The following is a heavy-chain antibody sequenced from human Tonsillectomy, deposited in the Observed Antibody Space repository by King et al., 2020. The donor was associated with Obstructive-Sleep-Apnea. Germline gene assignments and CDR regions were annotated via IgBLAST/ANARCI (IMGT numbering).Heavy chain of an antibody. J-gene: IGHJ4*02. V-gene: IGHV5-51*01. Sequence: VQLVESGAEVKQPGESLNISCKGSGYTFTTYWIGWVRQMPGKGLEWVGIIYPSDSDTRYSPSFQGQVAISADMSISTAYLQWSSLKASDTAIYYCARGGEYYFDYWGQGTLVTVSS. CDR1: GYTFTTYW. CDR2: IYPSDSDT. D-gene: IGHD3-16*01. CDR3: ARGGEYYFDY.